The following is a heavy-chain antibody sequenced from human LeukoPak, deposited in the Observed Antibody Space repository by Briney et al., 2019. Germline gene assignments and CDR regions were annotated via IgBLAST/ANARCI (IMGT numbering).Heavy chain of an antibody. CDR3: ARPTYSGSYYWFDY. D-gene: IGHD1-26*01. V-gene: IGHV1-2*02. CDR1: GYTFTGYY. Sequence: ASVKVSCKASGYTFTGYYMHWVRQAPGQGLEWMGWINPNSGGTNYAQKFQGRVTMTRDTSISTAYMELSRLRSDDTAVYYCARPTYSGSYYWFDYWGQGTLVTVSS. CDR2: INPNSGGT. J-gene: IGHJ4*02.